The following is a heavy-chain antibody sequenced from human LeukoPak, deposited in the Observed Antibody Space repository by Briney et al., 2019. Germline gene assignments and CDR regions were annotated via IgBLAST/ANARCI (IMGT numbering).Heavy chain of an antibody. J-gene: IGHJ1*01. CDR1: GGTFSSYA. D-gene: IGHD2-2*02. Sequence: ASVKVSCKASGGTFSSYAISWVRQAPGQGLEWMGGIIPIFGTANYAQKFQGRVTITTDESTSTAYMELSSLRSEDTAVYYCARDRYCSSTSCYTTEYFQHWGQGTLVTVSS. CDR3: ARDRYCSSTSCYTTEYFQH. V-gene: IGHV1-69*05. CDR2: IIPIFGTA.